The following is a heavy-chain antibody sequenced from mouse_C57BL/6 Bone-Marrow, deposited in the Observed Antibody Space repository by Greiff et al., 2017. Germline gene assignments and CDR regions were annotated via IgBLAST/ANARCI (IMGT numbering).Heavy chain of an antibody. J-gene: IGHJ1*03. V-gene: IGHV1-18*01. CDR1: GYTFTDYN. CDR2: INPNNGGT. CDR3: ARKGYDGSYWFFDV. Sequence: EVQLQQSGPELVKPGASVKIPCKASGYTFTDYNMDWVKQSPGKSLEWIGDINPNNGGTTSNQKFNGKATLTVDKSSSTAYMELRSLTSEDTAVYYCARKGYDGSYWFFDVWGTGTTVTVSS. D-gene: IGHD1-1*01.